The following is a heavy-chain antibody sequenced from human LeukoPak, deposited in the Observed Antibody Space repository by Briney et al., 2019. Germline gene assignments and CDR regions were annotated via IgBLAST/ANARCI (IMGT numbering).Heavy chain of an antibody. CDR2: ISYDGSKK. V-gene: IGHV3-30*18. CDR1: GFTFSRYW. J-gene: IGHJ6*02. Sequence: GGSLRLSCVGSGFTFSRYWLNWVRQAPGKGLEWVAFISYDGSKKYYADSVKGRFTISRDNSKNTLYLQMNSLSSEDTAVYFCANDAAQQQLSNLFYGMDVWGQGTTVTVFS. D-gene: IGHD6-13*01. CDR3: ANDAAQQQLSNLFYGMDV.